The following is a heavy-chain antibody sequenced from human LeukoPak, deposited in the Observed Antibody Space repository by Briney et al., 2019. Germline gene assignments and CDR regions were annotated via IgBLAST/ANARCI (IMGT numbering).Heavy chain of an antibody. Sequence: GGSLRLSCAASGFTLSSYGMHWVRQAPGKGLEWVAVIWYDGSNKYYADSVKGRFTISRDNSKNTLYLQMNSLRAEDTAVYYCARDVNPFYDYVWGSYPTVPDYWGQGTLVTVSS. D-gene: IGHD3-16*02. J-gene: IGHJ4*02. V-gene: IGHV3-33*01. CDR1: GFTLSSYG. CDR2: IWYDGSNK. CDR3: ARDVNPFYDYVWGSYPTVPDY.